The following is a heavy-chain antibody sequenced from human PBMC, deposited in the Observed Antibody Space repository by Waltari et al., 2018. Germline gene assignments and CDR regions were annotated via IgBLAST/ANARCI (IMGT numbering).Heavy chain of an antibody. J-gene: IGHJ6*02. CDR3: ARETGVAVAGYGLDI. D-gene: IGHD2-15*01. CDR1: GFTVSCFD. V-gene: IGHV3-53*01. Sequence: VHVEESGGGWMQPGGSLRLSCAASGFTVSCFDMAWVRQAPGKGLEWVSLIYSGGDTYYADSVKGRFTISRDNSKNMVYLQMNSLRADDTAVYYCARETGVAVAGYGLDIWGQGTTVTVSS. CDR2: IYSGGDT.